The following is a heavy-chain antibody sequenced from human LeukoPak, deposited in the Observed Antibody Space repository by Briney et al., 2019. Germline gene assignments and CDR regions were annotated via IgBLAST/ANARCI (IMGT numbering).Heavy chain of an antibody. Sequence: GGSLRLSCAASGFTFSSYATHWVRQAPGKGLERVAVISYDGSNKYYADSAKGRFTISRDNSKNTLYLQMNSLRAEDTAVYYCARDPTEYSSGRVNFDYCGQGTLVTVSS. CDR1: GFTFSSYA. CDR3: ARDPTEYSSGRVNFDY. D-gene: IGHD6-19*01. V-gene: IGHV3-30-3*01. CDR2: ISYDGSNK. J-gene: IGHJ4*02.